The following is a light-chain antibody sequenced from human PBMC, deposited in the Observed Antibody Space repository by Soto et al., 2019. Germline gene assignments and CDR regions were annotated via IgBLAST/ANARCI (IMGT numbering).Light chain of an antibody. J-gene: IGKJ1*01. CDR3: QQYGTSGT. CDR2: GAS. V-gene: IGKV3-20*01. CDR1: QSVSNNY. Sequence: EILLTQSPCTLALSPGERATLSCRASQSVSNNYLAWYQQKPGHAPRLLIYGASNRATGIPDRLSGSGSGTVFTLTISRLEPEDSAVYYCQQYGTSGTFGQGTKVDIK.